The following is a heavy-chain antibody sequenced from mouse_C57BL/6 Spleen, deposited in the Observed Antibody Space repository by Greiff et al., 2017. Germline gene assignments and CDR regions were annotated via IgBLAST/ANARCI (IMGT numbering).Heavy chain of an antibody. V-gene: IGHV3-6*01. CDR3: ARFGGLRRDYFDY. CDR1: GYSITSGYY. CDR2: ISYDGSN. Sequence: EVKLMESGPGLVKPSQSLSLTCSVTGYSITSGYYWNWIRQFPGNKLEWMGYISYDGSNNYNTSLKNRISMTRDTSKNQFFLKLNSVTTEDTATYYCARFGGLRRDYFDYWGQGTTLTVSS. D-gene: IGHD2-4*01. J-gene: IGHJ2*01.